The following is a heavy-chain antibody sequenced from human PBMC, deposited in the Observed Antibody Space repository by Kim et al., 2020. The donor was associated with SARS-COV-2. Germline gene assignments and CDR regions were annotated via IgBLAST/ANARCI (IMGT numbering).Heavy chain of an antibody. Sequence: GGSLRLSCAASGFTFSSYAISWVRQAPGKGLEWVSGISGSGGNTYYADSVKGRFTISRDNSKNTLYLQMNSLRAEDTAVYYCAKVAAAGWDYYYGMDVWGQGTTVTVSS. CDR1: GFTFSSYA. CDR2: ISGSGGNT. V-gene: IGHV3-23*01. D-gene: IGHD6-13*01. J-gene: IGHJ6*02. CDR3: AKVAAAGWDYYYGMDV.